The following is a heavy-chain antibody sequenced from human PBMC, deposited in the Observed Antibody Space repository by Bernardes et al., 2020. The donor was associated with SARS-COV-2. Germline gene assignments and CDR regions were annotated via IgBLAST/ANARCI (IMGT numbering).Heavy chain of an antibody. CDR2: IRGSGAST. V-gene: IGHV3-23*01. J-gene: IGHJ5*02. CDR1: GFTLRDYA. Sequence: GGSLRLSCVVSGFTLRDYATSWVRQAPGKGLEWVSTIRGSGASTYYGDSVKGRFTISRDISKNTLYLQMNSLRAEDTAVYFCARESFCGGDCHGRWFDPWGQGTLVNVSS. D-gene: IGHD2-21*02. CDR3: ARESFCGGDCHGRWFDP.